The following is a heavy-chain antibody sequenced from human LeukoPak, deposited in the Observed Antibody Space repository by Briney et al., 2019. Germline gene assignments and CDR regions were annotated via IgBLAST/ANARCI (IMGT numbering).Heavy chain of an antibody. V-gene: IGHV3-23*01. CDR1: GFTFSSYA. J-gene: IGHJ4*02. CDR3: AKDRSGWYYFDY. Sequence: GGSLRLSCAASGFTFSSYAMSWVRQAPGKGLVWVSGLSTSGGSTYYADSVKGRFTISRDNSKNTLYLQMNSLRAEDTAVYYCAKDRSGWYYFDYWGQGTLVTVSS. CDR2: LSTSGGST. D-gene: IGHD6-19*01.